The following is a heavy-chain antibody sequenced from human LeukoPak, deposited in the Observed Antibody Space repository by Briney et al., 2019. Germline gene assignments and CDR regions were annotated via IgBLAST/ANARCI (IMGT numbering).Heavy chain of an antibody. CDR3: ARGTHDSSGYYYSPDY. V-gene: IGHV1-2*02. D-gene: IGHD3-22*01. CDR1: GYTFTGYY. CDR2: INPNSGGT. J-gene: IGHJ4*02. Sequence: ASVKVSCKASGYTFTGYYMHWVRQAPGQGLEWMGWINPNSGGTNYAQKFQGRVTMTRDTSISTAYMELSRLRSDDTAVYYCARGTHDSSGYYYSPDYWGQGTLVTVPS.